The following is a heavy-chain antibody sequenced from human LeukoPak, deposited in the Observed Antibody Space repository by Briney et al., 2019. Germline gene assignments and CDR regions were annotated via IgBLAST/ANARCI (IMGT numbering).Heavy chain of an antibody. D-gene: IGHD3-3*01. Sequence: TGGSLRLSCAASGFTFSNAWMSWVRQAPGKGLEWVGRIKSKTDGGTTDYAAPVKGRFTISRDDSKNTLYLQMNSLKTEDTAVYYCTTDFLGALTFDYWGQGTLVTVSS. J-gene: IGHJ4*02. CDR3: TTDFLGALTFDY. V-gene: IGHV3-15*01. CDR2: IKSKTDGGTT. CDR1: GFTFSNAW.